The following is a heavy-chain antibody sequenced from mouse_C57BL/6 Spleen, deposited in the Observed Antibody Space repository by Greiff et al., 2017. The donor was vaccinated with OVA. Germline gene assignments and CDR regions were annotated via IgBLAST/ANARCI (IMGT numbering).Heavy chain of an antibody. D-gene: IGHD2-3*01. CDR3: ARDGDGYGAWFAY. J-gene: IGHJ3*01. CDR1: GYSITSGYY. Sequence: EVKLVESGPGLVKPSQSLSLTCSVTGYSITSGYYWNWIRQFPGNKLEWMGYISYDGSNNYNPSLKNRISITRDTSKNQFFLKLNSVTTEDTATYYCARDGDGYGAWFAYWGQGTLVTVSA. V-gene: IGHV3-6*01. CDR2: ISYDGSN.